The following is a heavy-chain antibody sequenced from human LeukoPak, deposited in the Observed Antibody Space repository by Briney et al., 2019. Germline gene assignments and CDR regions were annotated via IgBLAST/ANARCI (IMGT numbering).Heavy chain of an antibody. CDR1: GFTFTTYS. CDR3: AKKRWLHSPFDY. Sequence: GGSLRLSCEASGFTFTTYSMTWVRQAPGKGLEWVSIISSGSSAIFSADALKGRFTISRDDAKNSLYLQMNSLRAEDTAVYYCAKKRWLHSPFDYWGQGTLVTVSS. J-gene: IGHJ4*02. D-gene: IGHD5-24*01. CDR2: ISSGSSAI. V-gene: IGHV3-21*04.